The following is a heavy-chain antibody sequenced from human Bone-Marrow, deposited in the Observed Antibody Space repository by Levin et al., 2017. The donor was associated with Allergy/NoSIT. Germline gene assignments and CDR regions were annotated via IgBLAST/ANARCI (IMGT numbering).Heavy chain of an antibody. V-gene: IGHV3-30*18. CDR2: ISYDGSTK. CDR3: AKGKGSTSPLDV. D-gene: IGHD2-2*01. Sequence: GGSLRLSCAASGFTFSDCGMHWVRQAPGKGLEWVAVISYDGSTKHSADSVKGRFTASRDNSKNTLYLHMNSLRPEDTAVYFCAKGKGSTSPLDVWGHGTTVTVSS. J-gene: IGHJ6*02. CDR1: GFTFSDCG.